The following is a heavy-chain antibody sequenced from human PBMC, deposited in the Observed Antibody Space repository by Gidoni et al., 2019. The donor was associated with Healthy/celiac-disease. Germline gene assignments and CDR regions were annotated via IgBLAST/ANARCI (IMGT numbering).Heavy chain of an antibody. CDR3: ARGWGY. CDR1: SRYG. CDR2: IWYDGSNK. Sequence: SRYGMHWVRQAPGKGLEWVAVIWYDGSNKYYADSVKGRFTISRDNSKNTLYLQRNSLRAEDTAVYYCARGWGYWGQGTLVTVSS. V-gene: IGHV3-33*01. D-gene: IGHD3-16*01. J-gene: IGHJ4*02.